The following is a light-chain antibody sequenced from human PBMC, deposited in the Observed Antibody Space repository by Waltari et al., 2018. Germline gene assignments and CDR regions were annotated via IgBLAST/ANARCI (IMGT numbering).Light chain of an antibody. CDR1: SCSVLTNHY. CDR2: STN. V-gene: IGLV8-61*01. Sequence: QTVVTQEPSFSVSPGGTVTLSCCLSSCSVLTNHYPSWYQQTPGQAPRTLIYSTNIRSSGVPDRFSGSILANKAALTITGAQADDECDYYCVLYMGSAIWVFGGGTKLTVL. CDR3: VLYMGSAIWV. J-gene: IGLJ3*02.